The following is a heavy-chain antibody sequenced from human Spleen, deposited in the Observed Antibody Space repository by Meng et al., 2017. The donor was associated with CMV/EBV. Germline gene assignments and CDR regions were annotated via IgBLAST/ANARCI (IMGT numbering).Heavy chain of an antibody. CDR1: VNSGSYY. V-gene: IGHV4-61*01. D-gene: IGHD3-10*01. Sequence: VNSGSYYWTWIRQPPGKGLEWIGYVYYSGNTNYNPSLESRVIISKDTSNNQFSLKLSSVTPADTAVYFCARGGVFYGYYFYGLDLWGQGTTVTVSS. J-gene: IGHJ6*02. CDR2: VYYSGNT. CDR3: ARGGVFYGYYFYGLDL.